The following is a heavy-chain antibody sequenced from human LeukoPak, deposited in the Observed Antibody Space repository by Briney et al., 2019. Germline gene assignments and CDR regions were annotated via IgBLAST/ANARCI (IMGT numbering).Heavy chain of an antibody. Sequence: PGGSLRLSCAASGFTFSSYAMSWVRQAPGKGLEWVSAISGSGGSTYYADSVKGRFTISRDNSKNTLYLQMNSLRAEDTAVYYCAKVLGGGSVIAARQIDYWGQGTLVTVSS. D-gene: IGHD6-6*01. CDR2: ISGSGGST. CDR1: GFTFSSYA. CDR3: AKVLGGGSVIAARQIDY. J-gene: IGHJ4*02. V-gene: IGHV3-23*01.